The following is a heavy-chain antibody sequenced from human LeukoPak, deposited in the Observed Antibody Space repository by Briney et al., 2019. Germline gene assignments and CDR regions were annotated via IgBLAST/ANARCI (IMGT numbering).Heavy chain of an antibody. J-gene: IGHJ4*02. D-gene: IGHD3-22*01. Sequence: GGSLRLSCAASGFTFSSYSMNWVRQAPGKGLEWVSYIGGTTSTIYYADSVKGRFTISRDNAKSSLYLQMDSPRDEDTAVYYCARDKNYYESGGFYYKPGFDCWGQGTLVTVSS. CDR3: ARDKNYYESGGFYYKPGFDC. CDR1: GFTFSSYS. CDR2: IGGTTSTI. V-gene: IGHV3-48*02.